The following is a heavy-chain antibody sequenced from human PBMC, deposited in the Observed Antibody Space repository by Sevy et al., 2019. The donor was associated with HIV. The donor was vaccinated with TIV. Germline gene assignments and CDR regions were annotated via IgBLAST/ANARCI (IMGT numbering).Heavy chain of an antibody. CDR1: GFTFSSYA. D-gene: IGHD3-10*01. V-gene: IGHV3-23*01. CDR3: AKAPNGYYGSGREGYYFDY. Sequence: GGSLRLSCAASGFTFSSYAMSWVRQAPGKGLEWASAISGSGGSTYYADSVKGRFTISRDNSKNTLYLQMNSLRAEDTAVYYCAKAPNGYYGSGREGYYFDYWGQGTLVTVSS. CDR2: ISGSGGST. J-gene: IGHJ4*02.